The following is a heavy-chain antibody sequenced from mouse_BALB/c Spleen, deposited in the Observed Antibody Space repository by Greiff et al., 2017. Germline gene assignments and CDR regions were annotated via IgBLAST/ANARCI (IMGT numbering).Heavy chain of an antibody. CDR1: GYSITSDYA. Sequence: DVKLVESGPGLVKPSQSLSLTCTVTGYSITSDYAWNWIRQFPGNKLEWMGYISYSGSTSYNPSLKSRISITRDTSKNQFFLQLNSVTTEDTATYYCARGGGKWYFDVWGAGTTVTVSS. V-gene: IGHV3-2*02. CDR3: ARGGGKWYFDV. CDR2: ISYSGST. D-gene: IGHD1-1*02. J-gene: IGHJ1*01.